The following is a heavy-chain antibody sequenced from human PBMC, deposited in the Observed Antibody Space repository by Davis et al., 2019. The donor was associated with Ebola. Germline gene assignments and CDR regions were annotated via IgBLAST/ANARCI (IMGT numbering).Heavy chain of an antibody. CDR1: GGSNSSYY. Sequence: MPSETLSLTCTVSGGSNSSYYWSWIRQPPGKGLEWIGYIYYSGSTYYNPSLKSRVTISVDTSKNQFSLKLSSVTAEDTAVYYCARADYGGYWYFDLWGRGTLVTVSS. CDR3: ARADYGGYWYFDL. V-gene: IGHV4-59*01. CDR2: IYYSGST. J-gene: IGHJ2*01. D-gene: IGHD4-23*01.